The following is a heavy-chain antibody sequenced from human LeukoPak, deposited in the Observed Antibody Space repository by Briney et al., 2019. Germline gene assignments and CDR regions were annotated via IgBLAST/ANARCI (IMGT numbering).Heavy chain of an antibody. CDR2: IRYDGSNK. CDR3: ASTLLYDYVWGSYRYRGAFDI. Sequence: GGSLRLSCAASGFTFSSYGMHWVRQAPGKGLEWVAFIRYDGSNKYYADSVKGRFTISRDNAKNSLYLQMYSLRAEDTAVYYCASTLLYDYVWGSYRYRGAFDIWGQGTMVTVSS. J-gene: IGHJ3*02. D-gene: IGHD3-16*02. V-gene: IGHV3-30*02. CDR1: GFTFSSYG.